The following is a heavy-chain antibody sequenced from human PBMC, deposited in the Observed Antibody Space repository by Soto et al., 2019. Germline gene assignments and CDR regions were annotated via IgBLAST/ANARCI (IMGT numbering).Heavy chain of an antibody. CDR3: ARGEITTAGTFEF. CDR2: ISGSGNNR. V-gene: IGHV3-23*01. Sequence: EVHLLESGGGLVQPGGSLRLSCAASGFTFKNYGMSWVRQAPGKGLEWVSVISGSGNNRYYADYVTGRFTISRDNSKNTAYLQMNSLRAADTAVYYCARGEITTAGTFEFWGQGTLVTVSS. CDR1: GFTFKNYG. D-gene: IGHD6-13*01. J-gene: IGHJ4*02.